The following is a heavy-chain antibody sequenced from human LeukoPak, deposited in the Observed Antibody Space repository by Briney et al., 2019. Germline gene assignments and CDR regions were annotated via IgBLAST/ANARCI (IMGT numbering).Heavy chain of an antibody. CDR3: ARVRKVSTFDY. J-gene: IGHJ4*02. V-gene: IGHV1-18*01. CDR2: ISTYNGNT. CDR1: GYTFASYD. D-gene: IGHD1-14*01. Sequence: ASVTVSCKASGYTFASYDISWVRQAPGQGLEWMGWISTYNGNTNYAQRLQGRVTMTSDTSTTTVYMELRSLRPDDTAVYYCARVRKVSTFDYWGLGTPVTVSA.